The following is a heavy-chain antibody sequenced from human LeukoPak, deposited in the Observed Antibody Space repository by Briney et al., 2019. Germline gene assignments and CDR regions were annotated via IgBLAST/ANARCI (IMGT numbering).Heavy chain of an antibody. CDR3: AKGSGSYVGVLHEAYY. V-gene: IGHV3-30-3*01. CDR1: GFTFSSYA. D-gene: IGHD3-10*01. Sequence: GGSLRLSCAASGFTFSSYAMHWVRQAPGKGLEWVAVISYDGSNKYYADSVKGRFTISRDNSKNTLYLQMNSLRAEDTAVYYCAKGSGSYVGVLHEAYYWGQGTLVTVSS. J-gene: IGHJ4*02. CDR2: ISYDGSNK.